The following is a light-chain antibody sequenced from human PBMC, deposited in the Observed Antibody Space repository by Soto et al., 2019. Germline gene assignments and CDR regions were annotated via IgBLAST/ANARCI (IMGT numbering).Light chain of an antibody. CDR3: QQRSNWPSST. CDR1: QSVSSH. CDR2: DAS. Sequence: EIVLTQSPATLSLSPGERAMLSCRASQSVSSHLAWYQQKPGQAPRLLIYDASNRATGIPARFSGSGSGTDFTLTISSLEPEDFAVYYCQQRSNWPSSTFGQGTKLEIK. J-gene: IGKJ2*02. V-gene: IGKV3-11*01.